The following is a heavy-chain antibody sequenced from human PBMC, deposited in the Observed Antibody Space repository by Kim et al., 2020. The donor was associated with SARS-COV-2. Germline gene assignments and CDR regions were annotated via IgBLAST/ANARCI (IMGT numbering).Heavy chain of an antibody. J-gene: IGHJ6*02. CDR2: IYPGDSDT. D-gene: IGHD2-2*01. CDR3: ARLAGYCSSTSCYRYYYYGMDV. CDR1: GYSFTSYW. Sequence: GESLKISCKGSGYSFTSYWIGWVRQMPGKGLEWMGIIYPGDSDTRYSPSFQGQVTISADKSISTAYLQWSSLKASDTAMYYCARLAGYCSSTSCYRYYYYGMDVWGQGTTVTVSS. V-gene: IGHV5-51*01.